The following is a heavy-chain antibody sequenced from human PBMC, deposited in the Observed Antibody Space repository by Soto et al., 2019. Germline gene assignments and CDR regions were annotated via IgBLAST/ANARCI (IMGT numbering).Heavy chain of an antibody. CDR3: ARHDPIAGNWFDP. J-gene: IGHJ5*02. V-gene: IGHV4-39*01. CDR1: GGSISSSSYY. Sequence: LSLTCTVSGGSISSSSYYWGWIRQPPGKGLEWIGSIYYSGSTYYNPSLKSRVTISVDTSKNQFSLKLSSVTAADTAVYYCARHDPIAGNWFDPCGQGTLVTVSS. CDR2: IYYSGST. D-gene: IGHD6-13*01.